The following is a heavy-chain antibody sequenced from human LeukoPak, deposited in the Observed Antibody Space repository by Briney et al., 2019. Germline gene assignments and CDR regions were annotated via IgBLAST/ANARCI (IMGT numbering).Heavy chain of an antibody. CDR3: ARWAGGQQLVGEYYYYGMDV. CDR2: IYYSGST. Sequence: SETLSLTCTVSGGSLSSYYWTWIRQPPGKGLEWIGYIYYSGSTNYNPSLKSRVTISVDTSKNQFSLKLSSVTAADTAVYYCARWAGGQQLVGEYYYYGMDVWGQGTTVTVSS. J-gene: IGHJ6*02. D-gene: IGHD6-13*01. V-gene: IGHV4-59*08. CDR1: GGSLSSYY.